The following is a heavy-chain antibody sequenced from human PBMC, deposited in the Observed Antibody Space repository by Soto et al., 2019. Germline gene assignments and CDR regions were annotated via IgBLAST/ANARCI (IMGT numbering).Heavy chain of an antibody. CDR3: ARDVDTSLVRRYFSYGMAV. CDR2: ISVYNGNA. J-gene: IGHJ6*02. Sequence: SSVKVSCKASGYTFTKYGISWVRQAPGQGLEWMGWISVYNGNANYAEKLQGRVTMTTETSTSTAYMELRSLRSDDTPVYYCARDVDTSLVRRYFSYGMAVWGQGTTVTASS. V-gene: IGHV1-18*01. CDR1: GYTFTKYG. D-gene: IGHD5-18*01.